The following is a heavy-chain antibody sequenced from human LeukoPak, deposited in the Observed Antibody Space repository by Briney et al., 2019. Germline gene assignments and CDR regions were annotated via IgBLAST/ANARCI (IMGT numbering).Heavy chain of an antibody. CDR3: ARGPTRSGGGFDY. CDR1: GGSISSSSYY. CDR2: IYYSGST. D-gene: IGHD3-16*01. V-gene: IGHV4-39*01. J-gene: IGHJ4*02. Sequence: SGTLSLTCTVSGGSISSSSYYWGWIRQPPGKGLEWIGSIYYSGSTYYNPSLKSRVTISVDTSKNQFSLRLSSVTAADTAVYYCARGPTRSGGGFDYWGQGTLVTVSS.